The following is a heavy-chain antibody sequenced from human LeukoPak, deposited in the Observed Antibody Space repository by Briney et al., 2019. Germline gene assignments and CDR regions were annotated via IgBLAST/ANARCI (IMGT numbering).Heavy chain of an antibody. Sequence: ASVKVSCKASGYTVTSYGIRWVGQAPGQGLGGMGWISAYNGNTNYAQKLQGRVTMTTDTSTSTAYMELRSLRSDDTAVYYCARAGGYYDSSGHYYVGQIDYWGQGPLVTVSS. CDR3: ARAGGYYDSSGHYYVGQIDY. CDR1: GYTVTSYG. CDR2: ISAYNGNT. V-gene: IGHV1-18*01. J-gene: IGHJ4*02. D-gene: IGHD3-22*01.